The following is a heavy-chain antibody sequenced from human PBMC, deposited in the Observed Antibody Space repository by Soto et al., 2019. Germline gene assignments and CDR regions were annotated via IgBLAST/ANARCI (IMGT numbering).Heavy chain of an antibody. CDR2: IKSKADGGTT. CDR1: EFTFANAW. CDR3: TSLYYGH. J-gene: IGHJ4*02. V-gene: IGHV3-15*01. Sequence: EVQLVESGGDLVKPGGSLRLSCAASEFTFANAWISWVRQAPGKGLEWVGRIKSKADGGTTDYAAPVKGRFTISIDESQNTLYLQMNSLKTEDTAVYYCTSLYYGHWGQGTLVTVSS. D-gene: IGHD4-17*01.